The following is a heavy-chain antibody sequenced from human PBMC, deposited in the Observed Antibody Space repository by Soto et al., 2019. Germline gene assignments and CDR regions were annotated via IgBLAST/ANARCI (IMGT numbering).Heavy chain of an antibody. CDR1: GGSFSVYF. CDR3: ARGRADYYYYYGMDV. J-gene: IGHJ6*02. Sequence: PSETLSLTCAVYGGSFSVYFWSWIRQPPGKGLEWIGEVNHSGSTNYNPSLKSRVTISVDTSKNQFSLKLSSVTAADTAVYYCARGRADYYYYYGMDVWGQGTTVTVSS. D-gene: IGHD1-26*01. V-gene: IGHV4-34*01. CDR2: VNHSGST.